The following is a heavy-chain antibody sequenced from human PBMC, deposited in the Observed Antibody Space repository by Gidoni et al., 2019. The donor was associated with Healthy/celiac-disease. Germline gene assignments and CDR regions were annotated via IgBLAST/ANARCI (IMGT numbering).Heavy chain of an antibody. CDR1: GSTFTSYY. Sequence: QVQLVQSGAEVKKPGASVKVSCKASGSTFTSYYMHWVRQAPGQGLEWMGIINPSGGSTSYAQKCQGRVTMTMDTSTSTVYMELSSLRSEDTAVYYCASIGAGSSGWSEREFDYWGQGTLVTVSS. D-gene: IGHD6-19*01. V-gene: IGHV1-46*01. CDR3: ASIGAGSSGWSEREFDY. CDR2: INPSGGST. J-gene: IGHJ4*02.